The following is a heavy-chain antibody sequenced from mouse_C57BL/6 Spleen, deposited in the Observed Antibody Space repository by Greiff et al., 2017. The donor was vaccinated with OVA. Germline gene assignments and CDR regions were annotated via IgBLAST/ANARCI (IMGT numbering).Heavy chain of an antibody. Sequence: EVMLVESEGGLVQPGSSMKLSCTASGFTFSDYYMAWVRQVPEKGLEWVANINYDGSSTYYLDSLKSRFIISRDNAKNILYLQMSSLKSEDTATYYCAREKEYFHYCDYWGQGTTLTVSS. CDR2: INYDGSST. V-gene: IGHV5-16*01. CDR1: GFTFSDYY. CDR3: AREKEYFHYCDY. D-gene: IGHD5-2*01. J-gene: IGHJ2*01.